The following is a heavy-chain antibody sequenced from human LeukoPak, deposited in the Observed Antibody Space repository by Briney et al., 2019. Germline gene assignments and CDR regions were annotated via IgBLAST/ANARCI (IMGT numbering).Heavy chain of an antibody. J-gene: IGHJ5*02. CDR1: GGSFSGYY. CDR2: INHSGST. CDR3: ASRTRFLEWLLRGHWFDP. D-gene: IGHD3-3*01. V-gene: IGHV4-34*01. Sequence: SETLSLTCAVYGGSFSGYYWSWIRQPPGKGLEWIGEINHSGSTNYNPSLKSRVTISVDTSKNQFSLKLSSVTAAATAVYYCASRTRFLEWLLRGHWFDPWGQGTLVTVSS.